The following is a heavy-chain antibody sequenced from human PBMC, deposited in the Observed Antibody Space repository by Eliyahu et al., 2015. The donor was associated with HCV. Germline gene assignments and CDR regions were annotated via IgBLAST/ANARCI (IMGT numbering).Heavy chain of an antibody. CDR1: GFPFSSYA. Sequence: QVQLVESGGGVVQPGRSLRLSCAASGFPFSSYAMPWVRQAPGKGLEWVAVISYDGSNKYYADSVKGRFTISRDNSKNTLYLQMNSLRAEDTAVYYCASAYCSSTSCYVYYYYGMDVWGQGTTVTVSS. J-gene: IGHJ6*02. CDR3: ASAYCSSTSCYVYYYYGMDV. V-gene: IGHV3-30-3*01. D-gene: IGHD2-2*01. CDR2: ISYDGSNK.